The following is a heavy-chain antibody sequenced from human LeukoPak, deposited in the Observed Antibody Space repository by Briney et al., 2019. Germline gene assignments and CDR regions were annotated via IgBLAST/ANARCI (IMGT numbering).Heavy chain of an antibody. CDR1: GFTFSSYG. D-gene: IGHD3-22*01. Sequence: RRSLRLSCAAAGFTFSSYGMHWVRQAPGKGLEWDAVILSDGSNKYYADSVKGRFTISRDNSKNTLYMQMNSLRAEDTAVYYCANGYYDSTGYYYFDSWGQGTLVTVPS. CDR2: ILSDGSNK. J-gene: IGHJ4*02. V-gene: IGHV3-30*18. CDR3: ANGYYDSTGYYYFDS.